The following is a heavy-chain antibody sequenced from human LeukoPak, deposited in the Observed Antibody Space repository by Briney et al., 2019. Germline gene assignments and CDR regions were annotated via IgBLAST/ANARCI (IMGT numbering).Heavy chain of an antibody. CDR1: GDSVSSNSAA. J-gene: IGHJ6*02. CDR3: ARDRGYGGNYYYYGMDV. CDR2: TYYRSKWYN. V-gene: IGHV6-1*01. Sequence: SQTLSPTCAISGDSVSSNSAAWNWIRQSPSRGLEWLGRTYYRSKWYNDYAVSVKSRITINPDTSKNQFSLQLNSVTPEDTAVYYCARDRGYGGNYYYYGMDVWGQGTTVTVSS. D-gene: IGHD4-23*01.